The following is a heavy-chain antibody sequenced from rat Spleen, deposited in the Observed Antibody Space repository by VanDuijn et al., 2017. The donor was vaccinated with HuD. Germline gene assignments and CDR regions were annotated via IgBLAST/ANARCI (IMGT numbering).Heavy chain of an antibody. V-gene: IGHV5S23*01. D-gene: IGHD1-9*01. J-gene: IGHJ2*01. CDR3: VRGFTYYGY. Sequence: EVQLVESDGGLVQPGRSLKLSCKASGFTFSSYDMAWVRQAPTKGREWVASISPSGVITYYRDSVKGRFTSSRDNVKSTLFLQMDSLRSEDTATYYCVRGFTYYGYWGQGVMVTVSS. CDR1: GFTFSSYD. CDR2: ISPSGVIT.